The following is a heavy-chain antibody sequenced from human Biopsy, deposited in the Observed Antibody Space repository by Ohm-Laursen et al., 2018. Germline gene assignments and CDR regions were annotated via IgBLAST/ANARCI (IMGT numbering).Heavy chain of an antibody. J-gene: IGHJ3*02. V-gene: IGHV4-61*02. CDR1: GASIISGGHF. CDR3: ARDEGLLRAFDI. D-gene: IGHD1-26*01. CDR2: IYSNGNT. Sequence: PSQTLSLTCTVSGASIISGGHFWNWIRQHPGKGLEWIGRIYSNGNTNYNPSLKSRVSMSVDTSKNHFSLNLTSVTAADTAMYYCARDEGLLRAFDIWGQGTLGTVSS.